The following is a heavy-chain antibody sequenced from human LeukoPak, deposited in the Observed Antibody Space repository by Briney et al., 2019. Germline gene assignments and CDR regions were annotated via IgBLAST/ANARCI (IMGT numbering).Heavy chain of an antibody. J-gene: IGHJ4*02. D-gene: IGHD4-23*01. CDR1: GLTFSSYW. CDR2: INSDGSRT. V-gene: IGHV3-74*01. Sequence: PGGSLRLSCAASGLTFSSYWMHWVRQGPGKGLVWVSRINSDGSRTNYADSVKGRFTISRDNAKNTLYLQMNSLRAEDTAVYYCARDLRTPSDTNIAIDYWGQGTLVTVSS. CDR3: ARDLRTPSDTNIAIDY.